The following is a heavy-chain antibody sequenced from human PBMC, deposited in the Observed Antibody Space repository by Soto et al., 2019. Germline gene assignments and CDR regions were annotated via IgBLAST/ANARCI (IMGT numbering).Heavy chain of an antibody. D-gene: IGHD2-15*01. J-gene: IGHJ4*02. CDR1: GFTFSSYA. CDR3: AKRRGAGGHFDY. Sequence: GVSLRLSCAASGFTFSSYAMGWVHQGPGKGLEWVAVVSIGGSTHYADSVRGRFTISRDNSKNTLSLQMNSLTAEDTAVYFCAKRRGAGGHFDYWGKGALVTVSS. CDR2: VSIGGST. V-gene: IGHV3-23*01.